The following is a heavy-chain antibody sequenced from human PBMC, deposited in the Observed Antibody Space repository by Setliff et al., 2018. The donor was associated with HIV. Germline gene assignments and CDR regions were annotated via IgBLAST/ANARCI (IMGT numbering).Heavy chain of an antibody. CDR1: GYRFTSHW. V-gene: IGHV5-51*01. CDR2: IYPGDSET. CDR3: AREMRTIEGGALDI. Sequence: GESLKTSCKGSGYRFTSHWIGWVRQMPGKGLEWMGIIYPGDSETRYSPSFQGQVTFSADKTVSTAYLQWSSLKPSDTAMYYCAREMRTIEGGALDIWGQGTLVTVSS. D-gene: IGHD1-1*01. J-gene: IGHJ3*02.